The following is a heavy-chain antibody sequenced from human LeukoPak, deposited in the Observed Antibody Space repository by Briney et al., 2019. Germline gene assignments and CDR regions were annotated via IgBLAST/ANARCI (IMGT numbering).Heavy chain of an antibody. CDR3: ARGEYDVGGFPDSIDY. D-gene: IGHD3-22*01. Sequence: GASVKVSCKTSGFTFTHFFIHWVRQAPGQGLEWLGWINPNSGAIKLPQRFQGRVTMTRDTSINTAYMELTSLTADDTAVYYCARGEYDVGGFPDSIDYWGQGPLITVSA. CDR2: INPNSGAI. V-gene: IGHV1-2*02. J-gene: IGHJ4*02. CDR1: GFTFTHFF.